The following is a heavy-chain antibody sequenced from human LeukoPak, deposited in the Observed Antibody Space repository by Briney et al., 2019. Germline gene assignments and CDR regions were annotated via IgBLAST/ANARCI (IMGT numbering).Heavy chain of an antibody. CDR2: ISAYNGNT. Sequence: ASVKVSCKASGYTFTSYGISWVRQAPGQGLEWMGWISAYNGNTNYAQKLQGRVTMTTDTSTSTAYMELRSLRSDDTAVYYCARDLIPYDFWGGYYTLGYFDYWGQGTLVTVSS. J-gene: IGHJ4*02. CDR1: GYTFTSYG. CDR3: ARDLIPYDFWGGYYTLGYFDY. D-gene: IGHD3-3*01. V-gene: IGHV1-18*01.